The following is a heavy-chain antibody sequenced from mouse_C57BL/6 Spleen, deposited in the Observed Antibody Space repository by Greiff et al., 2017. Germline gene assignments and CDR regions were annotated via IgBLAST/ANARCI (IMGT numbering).Heavy chain of an antibody. J-gene: IGHJ4*01. V-gene: IGHV1-81*01. CDR2: IYPRSGNT. D-gene: IGHD2-5*01. CDR1: GYTFTSYG. CDR3: ARLSSNYDYYAMDY. Sequence: QVQLQQSGAELARPGASVKLSCKASGYTFTSYGISWVKQRTGQGLEWIGEIYPRSGNTYYNEKFKGKATLTADKSSSTAYMELRSLTSEDSAVYFSARLSSNYDYYAMDYWGQGTSVTVSS.